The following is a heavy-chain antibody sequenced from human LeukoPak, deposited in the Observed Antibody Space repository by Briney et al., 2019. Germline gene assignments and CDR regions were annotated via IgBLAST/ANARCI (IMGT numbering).Heavy chain of an antibody. J-gene: IGHJ4*02. Sequence: SETLSLTCSVSGYSISRGYYWGWIRQPPGQGLEWIGSIHHSGSAYYKSSLKSRVTISVDTSTNQFSMKLSSVTAADTAVYYCARLPHCPGGKCRDGGVHIDYWGQGTLVTVSS. CDR3: ARLPHCPGGKCRDGGVHIDY. CDR2: IHHSGSA. CDR1: GYSISRGYY. D-gene: IGHD2-8*02. V-gene: IGHV4-38-2*02.